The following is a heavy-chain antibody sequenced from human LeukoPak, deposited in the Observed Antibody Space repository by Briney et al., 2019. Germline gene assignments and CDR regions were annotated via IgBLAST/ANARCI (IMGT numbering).Heavy chain of an antibody. Sequence: SETLSLTCTVSSGSISTSNYYWGWVRQPPGKALEWIGEIYHSGSSNYNPSLKSRVTMSIDNSKHHFSLSLTSVTAADTAVYYCAREGSRRLYMDVWGRGTTVTVSS. D-gene: IGHD6-25*01. CDR1: SGSISTSNYY. J-gene: IGHJ6*03. CDR2: IYHSGSS. V-gene: IGHV4-61*05. CDR3: AREGSRRLYMDV.